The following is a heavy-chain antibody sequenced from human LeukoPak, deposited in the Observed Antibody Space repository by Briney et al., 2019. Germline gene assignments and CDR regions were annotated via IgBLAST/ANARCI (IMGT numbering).Heavy chain of an antibody. Sequence: SETLSLTCTVSGGSISSSSYYWGWIRQPPGKGLEWIGSIYYSGSTYYNPSLKSRVTISVDTSKNQFSLKLSSVTAADTAVYYCARHPPDILTGYYLNWFDPWGQGTLVTVSS. CDR2: IYYSGST. CDR1: GGSISSSSYY. V-gene: IGHV4-39*01. CDR3: ARHPPDILTGYYLNWFDP. J-gene: IGHJ5*02. D-gene: IGHD3-9*01.